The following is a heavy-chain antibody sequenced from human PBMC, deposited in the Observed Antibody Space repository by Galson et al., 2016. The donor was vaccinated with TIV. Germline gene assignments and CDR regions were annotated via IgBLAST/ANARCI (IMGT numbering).Heavy chain of an antibody. Sequence: TLSLTCIVSGGAISSGDHYWAWVRQPPGKGLECIGYVHYSGNTDYNPSLRSRRTISADTSKNQFSLNLRSVTAADTAMYFCARTTWFGELAFDSWGQGTLVTVSS. CDR1: GGAISSGDHY. CDR2: VHYSGNT. D-gene: IGHD3-10*01. CDR3: ARTTWFGELAFDS. J-gene: IGHJ4*02. V-gene: IGHV4-30-4*08.